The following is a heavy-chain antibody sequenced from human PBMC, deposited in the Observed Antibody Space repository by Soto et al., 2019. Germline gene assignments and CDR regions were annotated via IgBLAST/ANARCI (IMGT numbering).Heavy chain of an antibody. Sequence: GGSLRLSCAASGFTFSSYAMSWVRQAPGKGLEWVSAISGSGGSTYYADSVKGRFTISRDNSKNTLYLQMNSLRAEDTAVYYCAKVPTANWSSQPQGFDYWGQGTLVTVSS. CDR1: GFTFSSYA. D-gene: IGHD6-6*01. J-gene: IGHJ4*02. CDR3: AKVPTANWSSQPQGFDY. V-gene: IGHV3-23*01. CDR2: ISGSGGST.